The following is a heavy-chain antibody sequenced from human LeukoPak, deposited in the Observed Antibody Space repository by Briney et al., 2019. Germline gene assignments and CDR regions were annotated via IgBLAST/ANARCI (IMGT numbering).Heavy chain of an antibody. Sequence: GGSLRLSCAASGFTFSSYGMSWVRQAPGKGLEWVSAISGSGGSTYYADSVKGRFTISRDNSKNALYLQMNSLRAEDTAVYYCAKRGGMYPAHYFDYWGQGTLVTVSS. J-gene: IGHJ4*02. V-gene: IGHV3-23*01. D-gene: IGHD6-13*01. CDR2: ISGSGGST. CDR3: AKRGGMYPAHYFDY. CDR1: GFTFSSYG.